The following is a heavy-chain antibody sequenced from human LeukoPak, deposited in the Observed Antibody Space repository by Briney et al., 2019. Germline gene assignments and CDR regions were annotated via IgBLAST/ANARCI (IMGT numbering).Heavy chain of an antibody. CDR2: ISWNSGSI. D-gene: IGHD3-10*01. CDR1: GFTFDGYA. Sequence: GGSLRLSCAASGFTFDGYAMHWVRQAPGKGLEWVSGISWNSGSIGYADSVKGRFTISRDNAKNSLYLQMNSLRAEDTALYYCAKDMGGGYYGSGSPFDYWGQGTLVTVSS. J-gene: IGHJ4*02. V-gene: IGHV3-9*01. CDR3: AKDMGGGYYGSGSPFDY.